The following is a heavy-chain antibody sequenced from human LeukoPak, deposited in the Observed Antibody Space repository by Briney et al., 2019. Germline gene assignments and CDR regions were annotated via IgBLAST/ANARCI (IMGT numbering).Heavy chain of an antibody. D-gene: IGHD7-27*01. CDR1: GYSFTSYW. Sequence: GESRKISCNGSGYSFTSYWISWMRQMPGKGLEWMGRIDPSDSYTNYSPSFQGHVTISADKSINTAYLQWSSLKASDTAMYYCARLGSNNYFDPWGQGTLVTVSS. V-gene: IGHV5-10-1*01. CDR2: IDPSDSYT. CDR3: ARLGSNNYFDP. J-gene: IGHJ5*02.